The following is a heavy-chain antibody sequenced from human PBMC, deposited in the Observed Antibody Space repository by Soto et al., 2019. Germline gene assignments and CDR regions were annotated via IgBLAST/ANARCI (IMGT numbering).Heavy chain of an antibody. CDR2: ISGSGGST. J-gene: IGHJ4*02. CDR3: AKDVRCGHDY. V-gene: IGHV3-23*01. D-gene: IGHD4-17*01. CDR1: GFTFSSYA. Sequence: EVQLLESGGGLVQPGGSLRLSCAASGFTFSSYAMSWVRQAPGKGLEWVSAISGSGGSTYYADSVKGRFTISRDNSKNTLYQQRNSGRAEDTAVHYCAKDVRCGHDYWGQGTLVTVSS.